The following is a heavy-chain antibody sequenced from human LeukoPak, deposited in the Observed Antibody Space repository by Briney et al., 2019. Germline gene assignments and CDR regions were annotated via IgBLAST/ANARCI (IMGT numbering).Heavy chain of an antibody. V-gene: IGHV3-53*03. J-gene: IGHJ5*02. Sequence: GSLRLSCAASGITVSRKYMSWVRQAPGKGLEWVAVIYTDGSTYYAESVKGRFTISRDNSKNTLYLQMNSLRAEDMAVYYCARDYGDLWGQGTLVTVSS. CDR2: IYTDGST. CDR3: ARDYGDL. CDR1: GITVSRKY. D-gene: IGHD3-10*01.